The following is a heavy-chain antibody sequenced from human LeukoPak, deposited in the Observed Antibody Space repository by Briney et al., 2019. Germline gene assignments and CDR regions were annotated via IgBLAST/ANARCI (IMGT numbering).Heavy chain of an antibody. J-gene: IGHJ4*02. D-gene: IGHD1-26*01. CDR2: INENGDIA. CDR1: GFTFDDYA. V-gene: IGHV3-43*02. CDR3: AKARWEPNFDY. Sequence: GGSLRLSCAASGFTFDDYAMHWVRQGPGKSLEWVSLINENGDIAYYGDSVRGRFTISRDNAKNSLYLQMNSLTTEDTALYYCAKARWEPNFDYWGQGTLVTVSS.